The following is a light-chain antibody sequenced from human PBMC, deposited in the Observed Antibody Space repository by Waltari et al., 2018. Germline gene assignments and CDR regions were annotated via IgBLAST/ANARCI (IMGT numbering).Light chain of an antibody. CDR3: QQYDISPLT. J-gene: IGKJ4*01. V-gene: IGKV3-20*01. CDR1: QTVRTTY. Sequence: EIVLTQPPGTLSLSPGERATPSCRARQTVRTTYLAWYQQKPGQAPTLLIYGASSRATGIPDRFSGSGSGTDFSLTISSLEPEDFAVYYCQQYDISPLTFGGGTKVEIK. CDR2: GAS.